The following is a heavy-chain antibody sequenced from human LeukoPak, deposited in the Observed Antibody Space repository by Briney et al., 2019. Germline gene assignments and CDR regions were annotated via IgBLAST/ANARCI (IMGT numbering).Heavy chain of an antibody. Sequence: GGSLTLSCAASGFIFSDYWMHWVRQVPGQGLAWVSRINIDGTIRTHADPVRGRFFISRDNAKNTLSLQMNSLRDEDTAIYYCARVGHGSSWFKSWGQGVLVSVSS. CDR1: GFIFSDYW. D-gene: IGHD6-13*01. CDR3: ARVGHGSSWFKS. CDR2: INIDGTIR. V-gene: IGHV3-74*01. J-gene: IGHJ4*02.